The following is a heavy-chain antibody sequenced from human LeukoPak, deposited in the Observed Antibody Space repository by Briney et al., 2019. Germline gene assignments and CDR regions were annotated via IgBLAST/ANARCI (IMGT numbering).Heavy chain of an antibody. CDR3: ASACYTYGAGRGYDYYIDV. V-gene: IGHV4-59*01. D-gene: IGHD5-18*01. Sequence: SETLSLTCTVSGGSITDSYWSWIRQPPGKGLEWIGYVHYSGRTNYNPSLKSRITISIDTSKNQFSLEVTSVTAADTAVYYCASACYTYGAGRGYDYYIDVWGKGATATVSS. J-gene: IGHJ6*03. CDR2: VHYSGRT. CDR1: GGSITDSY.